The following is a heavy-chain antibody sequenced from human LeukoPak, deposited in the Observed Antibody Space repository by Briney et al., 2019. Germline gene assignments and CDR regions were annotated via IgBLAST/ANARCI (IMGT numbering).Heavy chain of an antibody. V-gene: IGHV3-9*01. J-gene: IGHJ6*02. Sequence: GRSLRLSCAASGFTFDDHAMHWVRQAPGKGLEWVSGISWNSGSIGYADSVKGRFTISRDNAKNSLYLQMNSLRAEDTALYYCEKDLGYCSSTSCFRPTIYGMDVSGQGTTVTVSS. CDR2: ISWNSGSI. CDR1: GFTFDDHA. D-gene: IGHD2-2*01. CDR3: EKDLGYCSSTSCFRPTIYGMDV.